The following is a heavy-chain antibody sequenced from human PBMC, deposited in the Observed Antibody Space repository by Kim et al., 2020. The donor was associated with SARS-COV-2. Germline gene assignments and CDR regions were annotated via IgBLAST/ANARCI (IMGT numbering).Heavy chain of an antibody. CDR3: AKMYGDHYFDY. CDR1: GLTFSNHG. CDR2: ISAGEDIT. D-gene: IGHD4-17*01. J-gene: IGHJ4*02. Sequence: GGSLRLSCVASGLTFSNHGMSWVRQAPGEGLEWVSTISAGEDITYYTDSVKGRFTISRDNSKNTLYLEMNSLRAEDTAVYYCAKMYGDHYFDYWGQGTLVTVSS. V-gene: IGHV3-23*01.